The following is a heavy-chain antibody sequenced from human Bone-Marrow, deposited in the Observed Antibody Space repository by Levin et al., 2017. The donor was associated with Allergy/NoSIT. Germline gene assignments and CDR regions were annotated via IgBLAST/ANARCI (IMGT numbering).Heavy chain of an antibody. J-gene: IGHJ4*02. CDR2: ISHSGSTI. D-gene: IGHD6-13*01. V-gene: IGHV3-11*01. Sequence: GESLKISCAASGFTFSGYYMSWIRQAPGKGLEWVSYISHSGSTIYYADSVKGRFTISRDNAKNSLYLQLNSLRAEDTAVYYCARDKDDDDAGTTFDYWGQGTLVTVSS. CDR3: ARDKDDDDAGTTFDY. CDR1: GFTFSGYY.